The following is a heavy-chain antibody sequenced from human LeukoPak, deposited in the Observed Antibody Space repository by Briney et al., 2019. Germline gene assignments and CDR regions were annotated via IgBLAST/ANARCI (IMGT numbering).Heavy chain of an antibody. Sequence: PGGSLRLSCAASGFPFSNYWMSWVRQAPGKGLEWVANIKHDGSEEYSVVSVKGRFTISRDNARNSLYLQMNSLRAEDTAVYYCARVFPGGIPGLLDYWGQGTLVTVSS. CDR3: ARVFPGGIPGLLDY. J-gene: IGHJ4*02. V-gene: IGHV3-7*01. D-gene: IGHD1-26*01. CDR2: IKHDGSEE. CDR1: GFPFSNYW.